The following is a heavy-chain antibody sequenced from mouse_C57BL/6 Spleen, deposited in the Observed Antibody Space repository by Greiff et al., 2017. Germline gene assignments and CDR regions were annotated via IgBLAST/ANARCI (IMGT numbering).Heavy chain of an antibody. D-gene: IGHD2-4*01. CDR2: IYPGDGDT. J-gene: IGHJ2*01. V-gene: IGHV1-80*01. Sequence: QVQLQQSGAELVKPGASVKISCKASGYAFSSYWMNWVKQRPGKGLEWIGQIYPGDGDTNYNGQFKGKATLTADKSSSTAYMQLSSLTSEDSAVYFCAREDDYDRDLDDWGQGTTLTVSS. CDR1: GYAFSSYW. CDR3: AREDDYDRDLDD.